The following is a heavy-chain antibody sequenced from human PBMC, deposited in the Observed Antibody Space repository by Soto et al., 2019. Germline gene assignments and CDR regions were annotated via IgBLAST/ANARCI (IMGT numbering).Heavy chain of an antibody. CDR3: AKARSHDIPFDY. D-gene: IGHD1-1*01. Sequence: EVQLFESGGGLVQPGWSLRLSCTASGFTFIDYAISWVRQAPGKRLEWVSLISGGGGTTQYADSVKGRFTISRDKSKNTVYLQMNSLRVEDTAVYFCAKARSHDIPFDYWGQGTLVTVSS. J-gene: IGHJ4*02. CDR2: ISGGGGTT. CDR1: GFTFIDYA. V-gene: IGHV3-23*01.